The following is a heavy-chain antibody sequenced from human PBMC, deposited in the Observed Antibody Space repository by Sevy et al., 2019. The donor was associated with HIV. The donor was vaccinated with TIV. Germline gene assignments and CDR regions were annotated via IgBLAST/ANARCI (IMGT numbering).Heavy chain of an antibody. Sequence: ASVKVSCKASGGTFSSYAISWVRQAPGQGLEWMGGIIPIFGTANYAQKFQGRVTITADKSTSTAYMELSSLRAEDTAVYYCARDLGYSTRGFDYWGQGTLVTVSS. CDR3: ARDLGYSTRGFDY. CDR1: GGTFSSYA. D-gene: IGHD6-13*01. V-gene: IGHV1-69*06. CDR2: IIPIFGTA. J-gene: IGHJ4*02.